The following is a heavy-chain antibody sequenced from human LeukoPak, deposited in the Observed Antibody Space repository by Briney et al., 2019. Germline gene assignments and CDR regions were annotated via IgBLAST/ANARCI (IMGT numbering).Heavy chain of an antibody. CDR2: VNYGGGT. V-gene: IGHV4-39*01. J-gene: IGHJ5*02. CDR1: GDSIRSEDYY. Sequence: SETLSLTCTVSGDSIRSEDYYCDWIRQPPGKGLEWIGDVNYGGGTYYNPSLKGRVTMSVDTSKNQFSLRLTSVTAADTAVYYCARHRRRNNWFDPWGQGTLVTVSS. CDR3: ARHRRRNNWFDP.